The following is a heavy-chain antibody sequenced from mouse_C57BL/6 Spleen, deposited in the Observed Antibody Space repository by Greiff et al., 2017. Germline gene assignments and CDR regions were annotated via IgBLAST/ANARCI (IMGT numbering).Heavy chain of an antibody. CDR1: GFTFSDYY. CDR3: ARLYYSNYGFAY. CDR2: INYDGIST. D-gene: IGHD2-5*01. J-gene: IGHJ3*01. V-gene: IGHV5-16*01. Sequence: EVQLVESEGGLVQPGSSMKLSCTASGFTFSDYYMAWVSQVPEKGLEWVANINYDGISTYYLDSLKSRFIISRDKAKNILYLQLSSLKSEDTATYYGARLYYSNYGFAYWGQGTLVTVSA.